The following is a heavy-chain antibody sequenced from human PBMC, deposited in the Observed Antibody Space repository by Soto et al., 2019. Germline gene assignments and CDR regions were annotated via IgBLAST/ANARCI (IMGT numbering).Heavy chain of an antibody. CDR3: ARIILVFGVANVGNDFDS. J-gene: IGHJ4*02. CDR1: GYTITNYG. D-gene: IGHD3-3*01. Sequence: QVLLVQSGVEVKKPGASVKVSCKASGYTITNYGLSWVRQAPGQGLEWMGWISGSNGQTKYAQKFQGRVTMTPDTSTSTAYMELRNLRSDDTAVYYCARIILVFGVANVGNDFDSWGQGTLVTVSS. CDR2: ISGSNGQT. V-gene: IGHV1-18*01.